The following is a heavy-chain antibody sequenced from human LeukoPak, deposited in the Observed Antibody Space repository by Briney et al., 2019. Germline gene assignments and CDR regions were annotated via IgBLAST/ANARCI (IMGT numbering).Heavy chain of an antibody. Sequence: SETLSLTCTVSGGSITSYYWSWIRQPPGKGLEWIGYIHYSGSTNYNPSLKSRVIISVDTSKNQFSLNLSSVTAADTAVYYCARYSYGSGYFDYWGQGTLVTVSS. CDR3: ARYSYGSGYFDY. CDR2: IHYSGST. V-gene: IGHV4-59*01. D-gene: IGHD3-10*01. CDR1: GGSITSYY. J-gene: IGHJ4*02.